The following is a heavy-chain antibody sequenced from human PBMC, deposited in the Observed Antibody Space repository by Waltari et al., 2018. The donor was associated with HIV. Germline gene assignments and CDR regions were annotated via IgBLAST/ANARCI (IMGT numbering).Heavy chain of an antibody. CDR2: IWSDGYNK. J-gene: IGHJ3*02. CDR3: VKERGPFNGFDI. CDR1: GFPFSSHG. V-gene: IGHV3-33*06. Sequence: QVSLMESGGGVVQPGGSLKLSCAASGFPFSSHGMHWVRQAPGKGLEWVAVIWSDGYNKFYADSVRGRFTFSRDNSKYTLSLQMNSLRAEDTALYYCVKERGPFNGFDIWGQGTMVTVSS. D-gene: IGHD3-16*01.